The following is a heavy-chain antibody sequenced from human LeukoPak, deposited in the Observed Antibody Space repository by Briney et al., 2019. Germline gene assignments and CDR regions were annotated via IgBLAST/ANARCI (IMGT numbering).Heavy chain of an antibody. V-gene: IGHV3-48*01. CDR2: ISSSNTI. Sequence: GGSLRLSCAASGFPFSGYSLTWVRQAPGKGLEWISYISSSNTIYYADSVKGRFTISRDNAKNSPYLQMNSLTADDTAVYYCARDSPPDYWGQGTLVTVSS. CDR3: ARDSPPDY. CDR1: GFPFSGYS. J-gene: IGHJ4*02.